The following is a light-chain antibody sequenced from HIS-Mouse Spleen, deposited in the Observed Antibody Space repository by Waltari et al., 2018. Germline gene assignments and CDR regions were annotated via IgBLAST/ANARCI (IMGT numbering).Light chain of an antibody. Sequence: QSALPQPASVSGSPGQSITIPRTGTSSPAGVYNYVSWYQQHPGKAPKLMIYEVSNRPSGVSNRFSGSKSGNTASLTISGLQAEDEADYYCSSYTSSSTLVFGTGTKVTVL. CDR3: SSYTSSSTLV. J-gene: IGLJ1*01. V-gene: IGLV2-14*01. CDR1: SSPAGVYNY. CDR2: EVS.